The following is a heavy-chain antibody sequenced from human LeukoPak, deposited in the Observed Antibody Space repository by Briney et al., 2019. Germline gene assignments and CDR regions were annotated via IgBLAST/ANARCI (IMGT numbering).Heavy chain of an antibody. CDR1: GVSISSYY. Sequence: SQTLSLTSTVSGVSISSYYWSWIRQPPGKGLGWVGYIYYSVSTNYNPSLKSRVTISVDTSKNQFSLKLSSVTAADTAVYYCARVHYDILTGYYPDYFDYWGQGTLVTVSS. J-gene: IGHJ4*02. CDR3: ARVHYDILTGYYPDYFDY. D-gene: IGHD3-9*01. CDR2: IYYSVST. V-gene: IGHV4-59*01.